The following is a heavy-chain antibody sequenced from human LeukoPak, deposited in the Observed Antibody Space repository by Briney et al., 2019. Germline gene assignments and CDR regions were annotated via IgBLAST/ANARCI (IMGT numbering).Heavy chain of an antibody. CDR3: ARHTSTGAFHI. V-gene: IGHV1-2*02. Sequence: ASVKVSCKASGYTFTDYYIHWVRQAPGQGLACMGWINPNNGGTNYAQKFQGRVTMTRDTSISTAYMEVSSLRSDDTAVYYCARHTSTGAFHIWGQGTMVTVSS. CDR2: INPNNGGT. D-gene: IGHD3-16*01. CDR1: GYTFTDYY. J-gene: IGHJ3*02.